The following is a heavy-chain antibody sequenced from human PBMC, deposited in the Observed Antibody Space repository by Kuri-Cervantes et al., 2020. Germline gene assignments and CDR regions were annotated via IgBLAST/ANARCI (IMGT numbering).Heavy chain of an antibody. J-gene: IGHJ4*02. D-gene: IGHD5-24*01. CDR2: ISYDGSNK. Sequence: GESLKISCAASGFTFSSYAMHWVRQAPGKGLEWVAVISYDGSNKYYADSVKGRFTVSRDNSKNTLYLQMNSLRAEDTAVYYCAGGGRWLQRYYFDYWGQGTLVTVSS. CDR3: AGGGRWLQRYYFDY. V-gene: IGHV3-30-3*01. CDR1: GFTFSSYA.